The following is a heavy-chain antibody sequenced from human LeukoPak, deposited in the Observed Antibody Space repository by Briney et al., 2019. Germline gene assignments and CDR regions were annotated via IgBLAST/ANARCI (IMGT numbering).Heavy chain of an antibody. CDR2: IFRIGSS. V-gene: IGHV4-38-2*02. J-gene: IGHJ4*02. Sequence: NPSETLSLTCSVSGFSITTGYYWAWIRQPPGKGLEWIGTIFRIGSSYFNPSLKSRVTISVDTSKNQFSLKLSSVTAADTALYYCARVIDVAAAGYFDSWGQGTLVTVSS. D-gene: IGHD6-13*01. CDR3: ARVIDVAAAGYFDS. CDR1: GFSITTGYY.